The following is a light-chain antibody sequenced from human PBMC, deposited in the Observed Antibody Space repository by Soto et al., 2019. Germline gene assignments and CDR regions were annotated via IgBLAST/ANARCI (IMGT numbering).Light chain of an antibody. V-gene: IGKV1-5*02. CDR2: DAT. CDR3: QQYNTYPWT. Sequence: DIQMTQSPSTLSASIGDRVTIICRASQSVSSWLAWYQQKPGKAPEPLIYDATNLESGVPSRFSGSGAGTEFTLTISSLQPDDFATYYCQQYNTYPWTFSQGTKVDIK. CDR1: QSVSSW. J-gene: IGKJ1*01.